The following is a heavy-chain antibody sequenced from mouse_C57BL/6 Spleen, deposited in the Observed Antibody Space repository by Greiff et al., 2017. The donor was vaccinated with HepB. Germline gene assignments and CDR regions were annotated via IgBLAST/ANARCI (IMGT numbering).Heavy chain of an antibody. D-gene: IGHD2-1*01. CDR1: GYTFTSYG. CDR3: ARWGKDAMDY. J-gene: IGHJ4*01. V-gene: IGHV1-81*01. CDR2: IYPRSGNT. Sequence: QVQLQQSGAELARPGASVKLSCKASGYTFTSYGISWVKQRTGQGLEWIGEIYPRSGNTYYNEKFKGKATLTADKSSSTAYMELRSLTSEDSAVYFGARWGKDAMDYWGQGTAVTVSS.